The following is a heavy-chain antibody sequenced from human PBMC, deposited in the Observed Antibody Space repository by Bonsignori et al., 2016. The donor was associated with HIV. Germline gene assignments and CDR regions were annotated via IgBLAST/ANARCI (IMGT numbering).Heavy chain of an antibody. D-gene: IGHD2-2*01. V-gene: IGHV1-2*02. CDR3: ARDAISCSSTSCYFRPFNWFDP. CDR2: INPNSGGT. Sequence: WVRQAPGQGLEWMGWINPNSGGTNYAQKFQGRVTMTRDTSISTAYMELSRLRSDDTAVYYCARDAISCSSTSCYFRPFNWFDPWGQGTLVTVSS. J-gene: IGHJ5*02.